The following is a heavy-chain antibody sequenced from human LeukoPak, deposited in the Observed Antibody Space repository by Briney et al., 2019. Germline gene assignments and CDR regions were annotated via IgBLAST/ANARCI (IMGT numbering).Heavy chain of an antibody. Sequence: GGSLRLSCGASGFAFSSSTMSWVRQAPGKGLEWVSGISGTDDNTYYADSVKGRFTIFRDNSKDILYLYMSSLSAEDTAMYYCANHPGGSFDYWGQGTLVAVSS. D-gene: IGHD3-16*01. CDR2: ISGTDDNT. CDR1: GFAFSSST. J-gene: IGHJ4*02. V-gene: IGHV3-23*01. CDR3: ANHPGGSFDY.